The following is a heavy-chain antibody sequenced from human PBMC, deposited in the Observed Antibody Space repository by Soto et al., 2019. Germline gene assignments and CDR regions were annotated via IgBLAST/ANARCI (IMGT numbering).Heavy chain of an antibody. V-gene: IGHV3-73*01. CDR1: GFTFSGSA. D-gene: IGHD3-22*01. CDR3: TRPSYYDSSGYYYWFDP. CDR2: IRSKANSYAT. Sequence: GGSLRLSCAASGFTFSGSAMHWVRQASGKGLEWVGRIRSKANSYATAYAASVKGRFTISRDDSKNTAYLQMNSLKTEGTAVYYCTRPSYYDSSGYYYWFDPWGQGTLVTVSS. J-gene: IGHJ5*02.